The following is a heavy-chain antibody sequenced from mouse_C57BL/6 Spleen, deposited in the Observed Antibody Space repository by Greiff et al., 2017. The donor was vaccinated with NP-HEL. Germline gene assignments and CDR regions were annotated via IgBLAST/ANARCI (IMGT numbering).Heavy chain of an antibody. CDR3: ARASYYYGSSYLYYYAMDY. CDR2: IYPGDGDT. CDR1: GYAFSSYW. Sequence: QVQLQQSGAELVKPGASVKISCKASGYAFSSYWMNWVKQRPGKGLEWIGQIYPGDGDTNYNGKFKGKATLTADKSSSTAYMQLSSLTSEDSAVYFCARASYYYGSSYLYYYAMDYWGQGTSVTVSS. J-gene: IGHJ4*01. D-gene: IGHD1-1*01. V-gene: IGHV1-80*01.